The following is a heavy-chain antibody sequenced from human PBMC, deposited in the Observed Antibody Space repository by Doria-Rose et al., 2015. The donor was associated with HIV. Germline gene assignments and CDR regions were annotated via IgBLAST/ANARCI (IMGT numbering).Heavy chain of an antibody. V-gene: IGHV4-34*01. J-gene: IGHJ4*02. CDR3: ARSGGRITDY. Sequence: ETLSLTCAVYGGSFHAYYWTWIRQPPGKGLEWIGEINHLEDTSYNPSLNSRVTISIDTSKNQFSLNLTSVTAADTAVYYCARSGGRITDYWGQGTLVTVSS. CDR1: GGSFHAYY. CDR2: INHLEDT.